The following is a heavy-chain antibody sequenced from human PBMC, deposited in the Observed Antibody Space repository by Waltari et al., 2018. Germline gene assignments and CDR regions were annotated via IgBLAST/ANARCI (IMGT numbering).Heavy chain of an antibody. J-gene: IGHJ4*02. CDR3: ARDSPGASFDY. V-gene: IGHV3-48*03. D-gene: IGHD7-27*01. CDR1: GFTFSSYE. CDR2: ISSSGSTI. Sequence: EVQLVESGGGLVQPGGSLRLSCAASGFTFSSYEMNWVRQAPGKGLEWVSYISSSGSTIYYADSVKGRFTISRDNAKNSLYLQMNSLRAEDTAVYYCARDSPGASFDYWGQGTLVIVSS.